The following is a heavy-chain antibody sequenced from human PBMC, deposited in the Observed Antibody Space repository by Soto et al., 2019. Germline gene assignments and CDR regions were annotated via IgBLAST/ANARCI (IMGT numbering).Heavy chain of an antibody. CDR3: ARQPLGYKEGWGFVKGPDY. V-gene: IGHV4-39*01. J-gene: IGHJ4*02. CDR1: GGSISSSSYY. CDR2: IYYSGST. D-gene: IGHD3-16*01. Sequence: QLQLQESGPGLVKPSETLSLTCTVSGGSISSSSYYWGWIRQPPGKGLEWIGSIYYSGSTYYNPSLKSRVTISVDTSKNQFSLKLSSVTAADTAVYYCARQPLGYKEGWGFVKGPDYWGQGTLVTVSS.